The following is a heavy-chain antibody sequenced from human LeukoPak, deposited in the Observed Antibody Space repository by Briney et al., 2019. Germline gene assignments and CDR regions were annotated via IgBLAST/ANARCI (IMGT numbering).Heavy chain of an antibody. CDR3: GRDRSPGSGSRPVDP. D-gene: IGHD3-10*01. J-gene: IGHJ5*02. Sequence: PGGSLRLSCAASEFTFSTYAMHWVRQAPGKGLEWLAVISYDGYNKYYADSVKGRFTISRDDSKNTLYLQMTSLRPEDTAVYYCGRDRSPGSGSRPVDPWGQGTLVTVSS. CDR1: EFTFSTYA. CDR2: ISYDGYNK. V-gene: IGHV3-30*04.